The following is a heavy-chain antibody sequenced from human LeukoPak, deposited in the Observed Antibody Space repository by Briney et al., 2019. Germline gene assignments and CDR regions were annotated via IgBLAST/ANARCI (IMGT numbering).Heavy chain of an antibody. V-gene: IGHV3-23*01. J-gene: IGHJ4*02. CDR2: ISGSGGNT. CDR3: ARHSRGRWYVFDY. D-gene: IGHD6-13*01. Sequence: GGSLRLSCAASGFTFSSYAMSWVRQAPGKGLEWVSGISGSGGNTSYADSVKGRFTISRDNSNNTLYLQMTSLRTEDTAVYYCARHSRGRWYVFDYWGQGTLVTVSS. CDR1: GFTFSSYA.